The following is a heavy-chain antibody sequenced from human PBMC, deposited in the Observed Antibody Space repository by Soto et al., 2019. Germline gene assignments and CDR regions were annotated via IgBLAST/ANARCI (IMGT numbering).Heavy chain of an antibody. D-gene: IGHD3-10*01. CDR2: IYWDADK. J-gene: IGHJ4*02. CDR1: GFSLRTTGEG. Sequence: SGPTLVNPTQTLTLTCTFSGFSLRTTGEGVGWIRQTPGKALEWLALIYWDADKRYSPSLKNRLTISTDTSESQVVLTMTNMDPVDTGTYFCAHRKRTITVGTYFDLWGQGTPVPVSS. CDR3: AHRKRTITVGTYFDL. V-gene: IGHV2-5*02.